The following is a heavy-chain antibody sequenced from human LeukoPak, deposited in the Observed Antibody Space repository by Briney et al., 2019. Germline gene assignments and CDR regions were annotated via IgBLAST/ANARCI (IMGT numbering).Heavy chain of an antibody. D-gene: IGHD3-22*01. Sequence: SETLSLTCAVYGGSFSGYYWSWIRQPPGKGLEWIGEINHSGSTNYNPSLKSRVTISVDTSKNQFSLKLSSATAADTAVYYCARRTYYYDGSGYSYWGQGTLVTVSS. CDR2: INHSGST. CDR3: ARRTYYYDGSGYSY. V-gene: IGHV4-34*01. CDR1: GGSFSGYY. J-gene: IGHJ4*02.